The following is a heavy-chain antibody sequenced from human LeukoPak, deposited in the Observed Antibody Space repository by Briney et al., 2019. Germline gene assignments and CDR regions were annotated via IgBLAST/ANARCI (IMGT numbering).Heavy chain of an antibody. CDR2: LPYNGSHK. V-gene: IGHV3-30*04. J-gene: IGHJ4*02. D-gene: IGHD4-17*01. CDR1: GFTFSTYA. CDR3: AKDPTNNDYGDYFDS. Sequence: PGGSLRLSCAASGFTFSTYAMHWVPQAPGQGLEGLAVLPYNGSHKSYTASMRASFTISRDNSKNMVYLQMDSLRTEDTSLYYCAKDPTNNDYGDYFDSWGQGTLVTVSS.